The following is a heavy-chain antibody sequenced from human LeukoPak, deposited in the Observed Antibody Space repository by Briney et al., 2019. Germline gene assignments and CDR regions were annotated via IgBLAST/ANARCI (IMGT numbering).Heavy chain of an antibody. CDR2: INVGNGDT. CDR3: ATGGSVATLSLSAFDI. Sequence: ASVKVSCKASGYTFTNYAMHWVRQAPGQRLEWMGLINVGNGDTKYSQKFQGRVTITRDTSASTAYMELSSLRSEDTAVYYCATGGSVATLSLSAFDIWGQGTMVTVSS. D-gene: IGHD5-12*01. V-gene: IGHV1-3*01. CDR1: GYTFTNYA. J-gene: IGHJ3*02.